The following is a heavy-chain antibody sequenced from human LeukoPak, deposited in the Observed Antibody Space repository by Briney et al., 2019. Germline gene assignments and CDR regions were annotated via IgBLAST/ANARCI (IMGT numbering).Heavy chain of an antibody. V-gene: IGHV3-20*04. CDR2: INWNGGRT. CDR1: GFTFDDYG. D-gene: IGHD2/OR15-2a*01. Sequence: GGSLRLSCTASGFTFDDYGMSWVRQAPGKGLEWVSGINWNGGRTGYADSVKGRFTISRDNAKNSLYLQMNSLRAEDTALYYCARGWPAGRTFFDYWGQGTLVTVSS. CDR3: ARGWPAGRTFFDY. J-gene: IGHJ4*02.